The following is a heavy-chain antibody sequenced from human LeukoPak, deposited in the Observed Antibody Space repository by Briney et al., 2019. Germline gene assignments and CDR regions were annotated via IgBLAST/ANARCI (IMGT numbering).Heavy chain of an antibody. CDR3: ARSKGYSYAYDY. V-gene: IGHV4-30-4*01. CDR2: IYYSGST. J-gene: IGHJ4*02. D-gene: IGHD5-18*01. Sequence: SQTLSLTCTVSGGSSSSGDYYWSWIRLPPGKGLEWIGYIYYSGSTYYNPSLKSRVTISVDTSKNQFSLKLSSVTAADTAVYYCARSKGYSYAYDYWGQGTLVTVSS. CDR1: GGSSSSGDYY.